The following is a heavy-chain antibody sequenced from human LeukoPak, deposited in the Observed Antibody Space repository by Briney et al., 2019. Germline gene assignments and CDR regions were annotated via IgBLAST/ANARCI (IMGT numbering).Heavy chain of an antibody. CDR2: IYTSGST. CDR1: GGSFSGYY. D-gene: IGHD3-22*01. Sequence: SETLSLTCAVYGGSFSGYYWSWIRQPAGKGLEWIGRIYTSGSTNYNPSLKSRVTMSVDTSKNQFSLKLSSVTAADTAVYYCARGQNYYDSSSDYTFDYWGQGTLVTVSS. CDR3: ARGQNYYDSSSDYTFDY. J-gene: IGHJ4*02. V-gene: IGHV4-59*10.